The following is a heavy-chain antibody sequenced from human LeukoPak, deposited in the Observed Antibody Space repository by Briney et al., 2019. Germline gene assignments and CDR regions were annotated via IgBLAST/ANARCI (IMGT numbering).Heavy chain of an antibody. D-gene: IGHD3-10*01. J-gene: IGHJ6*02. Sequence: SETLSLTCTVSGLSISSSSYYWGWIRQPPGKGLEWVGSIYYSGSTYYNPSLKRRVTISVDTTKNQFSLKLSSVTAADTAVYYCARLENYGSGIYYYYGMDVWGQGTTVTVSS. CDR3: ARLENYGSGIYYYYGMDV. CDR2: IYYSGST. V-gene: IGHV4-39*01. CDR1: GLSISSSSYY.